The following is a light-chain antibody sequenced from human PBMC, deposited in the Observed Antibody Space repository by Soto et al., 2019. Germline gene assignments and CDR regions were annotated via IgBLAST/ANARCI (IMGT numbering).Light chain of an antibody. CDR3: QQRRSWPPTIT. CDR2: DAS. CDR1: QSISSN. V-gene: IGKV3-11*01. Sequence: EIVLTHSPGTLSLSPCERATLSFSASQSISSNLAWYQQKPGQAPRLLISDASNRATGIPARFSGSGSGTDFTLTISSLEPEDFGVYYCQQRRSWPPTITFGQGTRLEIK. J-gene: IGKJ5*01.